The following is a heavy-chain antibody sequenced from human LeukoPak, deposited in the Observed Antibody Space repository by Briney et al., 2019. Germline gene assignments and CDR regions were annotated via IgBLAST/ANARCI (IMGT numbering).Heavy chain of an antibody. D-gene: IGHD2-21*01. J-gene: IGHJ4*02. CDR2: INPSGGSI. CDR3: ARDLCGPQGCFDY. V-gene: IGHV1-46*01. CDR1: GYTFTSYY. Sequence: ASVKVSCKASGYTFTSYYMHWVRQAPGQGLEWMGIINPSGGSISYAQKFQGRVTMTGDTSTSTVYMELSSLRSEDTAVYYCARDLCGPQGCFDYWGQGTLVTVSS.